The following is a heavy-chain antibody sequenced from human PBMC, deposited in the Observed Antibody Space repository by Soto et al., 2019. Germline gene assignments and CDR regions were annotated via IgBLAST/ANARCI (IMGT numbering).Heavy chain of an antibody. V-gene: IGHV4-38-2*01. CDR3: ARTWLAGGTPADAFDI. J-gene: IGHJ3*02. CDR1: ASSISSAYF. D-gene: IGHD2-15*01. Sequence: SETLSLTCAGSASSISSAYFWGWIRQPPGKGLEWIATIFHTGGIYYNPSLKSRVTISVDTSNNQFSLRLNSVTAADTALYFCARTWLAGGTPADAFDIWGQGTMVTVSS. CDR2: IFHTGGI.